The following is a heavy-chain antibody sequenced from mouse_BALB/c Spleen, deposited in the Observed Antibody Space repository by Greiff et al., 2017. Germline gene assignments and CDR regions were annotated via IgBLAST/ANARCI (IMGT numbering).Heavy chain of an antibody. J-gene: IGHJ3*01. CDR3: ARSGNYGNAWFAY. CDR2: ISTYYGDA. D-gene: IGHD2-1*01. Sequence: QVQLKQSGAELVRPGVSVKISCKGSGYTFTDYAMHWVKQSHAKSLEWIGVISTYYGDASYNQKFKGKATMTVDKSSSTAYMELARLTSEDSAIYYCARSGNYGNAWFAYWGQGTLVTVSA. CDR1: GYTFTDYA. V-gene: IGHV1S137*01.